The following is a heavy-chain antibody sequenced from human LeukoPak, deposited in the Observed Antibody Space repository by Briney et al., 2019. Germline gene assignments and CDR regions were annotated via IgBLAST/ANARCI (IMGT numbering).Heavy chain of an antibody. CDR1: GYTFTGYY. D-gene: IGHD2/OR15-2a*01. Sequence: ASVKVSCKASGYTFTGYYMHWVRQAPGQGLEWMGWINPNSGGTNYAQKFQGRVTMTRDTSISTAYMELSRLRSEDTAVYYCARDRNSPPPNWFDPWGQGTLVTVSS. J-gene: IGHJ5*02. V-gene: IGHV1-2*02. CDR2: INPNSGGT. CDR3: ARDRNSPPPNWFDP.